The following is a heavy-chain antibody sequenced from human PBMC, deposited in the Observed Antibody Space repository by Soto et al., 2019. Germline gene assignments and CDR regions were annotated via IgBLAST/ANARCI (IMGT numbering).Heavy chain of an antibody. Sequence: ASVKVSCKASGYTFTSYYMHWVRQAPGQGLEWMGIINPSGGSTSYAQKFQGRVTMTRDTSTSTVYMELSSLRSEDTAVYYCARDKGWELPTDAFDIWGQGTMVTVSS. CDR3: ARDKGWELPTDAFDI. V-gene: IGHV1-46*01. D-gene: IGHD1-26*01. J-gene: IGHJ3*02. CDR1: GYTFTSYY. CDR2: INPSGGST.